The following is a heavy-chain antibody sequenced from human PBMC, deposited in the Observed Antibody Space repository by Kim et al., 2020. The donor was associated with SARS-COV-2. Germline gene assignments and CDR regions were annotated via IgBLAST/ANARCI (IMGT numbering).Heavy chain of an antibody. CDR2: ISSSGSYI. CDR1: GFTFSSYS. CDR3: ARSEYCSGGSCYYYYYGMDV. V-gene: IGHV3-21*01. D-gene: IGHD2-15*01. J-gene: IGHJ6*02. Sequence: GGSLRLSCAASGFTFSSYSMNWVRQAPGKGLEWVSSISSSGSYIYYADSVKGRFTISRDNAKNSLYLQMNSLRAEDTAVYYCARSEYCSGGSCYYYYYGMDVWGQGTTVTVSS.